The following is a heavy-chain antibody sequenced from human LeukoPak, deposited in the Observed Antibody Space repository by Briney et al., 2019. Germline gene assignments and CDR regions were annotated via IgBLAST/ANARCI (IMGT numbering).Heavy chain of an antibody. CDR3: ARGVGYCSSTSCYAYNWFDP. J-gene: IGHJ5*02. V-gene: IGHV1-3*01. Sequence: GASVEVSCKASGYTFTSYAMHWVRQAPGQRLEWMGWINAGNGNTKYSQKFQGRVTITRDTSASTAYMELSSLRSEDTAVYYCARGVGYCSSTSCYAYNWFDPWGQRTLVTVSS. D-gene: IGHD2-2*01. CDR2: INAGNGNT. CDR1: GYTFTSYA.